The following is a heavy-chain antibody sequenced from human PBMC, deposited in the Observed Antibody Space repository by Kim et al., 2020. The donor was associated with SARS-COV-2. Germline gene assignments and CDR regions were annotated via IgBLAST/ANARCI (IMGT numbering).Heavy chain of an antibody. CDR3: AKDRELQEWLVSGYYYGMDV. V-gene: IGHV3-23*01. CDR2: ISGSGGST. D-gene: IGHD6-19*01. Sequence: GGSLRLSCAASGFTFSSYAMSWVRQAPGKGLEWVSAISGSGGSTYYADSVKGRFTISRDNSKNTQYLQMNSLRAEDTAVYYCAKDRELQEWLVSGYYYGMDVWGQGTTVTVSS. CDR1: GFTFSSYA. J-gene: IGHJ6*02.